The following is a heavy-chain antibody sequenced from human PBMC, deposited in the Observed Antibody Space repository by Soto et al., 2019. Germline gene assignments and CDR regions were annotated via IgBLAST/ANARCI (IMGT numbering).Heavy chain of an antibody. Sequence: SETLSLTCTVSGASISGFYWSWIRKPAGKGLEWIGRIYATGTTDYNPSLKSRVMMSVDTSKKQFSLKLTSVTAADTAVYYCARDNLDFWSLYPLAFDYWGQGALVTVSS. CDR2: IYATGTT. J-gene: IGHJ4*02. D-gene: IGHD3-3*01. V-gene: IGHV4-4*07. CDR3: ARDNLDFWSLYPLAFDY. CDR1: GASISGFY.